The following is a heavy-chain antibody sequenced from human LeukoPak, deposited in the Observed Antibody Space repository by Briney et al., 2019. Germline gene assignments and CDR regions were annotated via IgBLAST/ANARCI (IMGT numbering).Heavy chain of an antibody. J-gene: IGHJ5*02. CDR1: GFIFNRYI. V-gene: IGHV3-23*01. CDR3: AKDYSSSWQFDP. CDR2: ITESGGNT. Sequence: PGGSLRLSCAASGFIFNRYIMSWVRQAPGKGLEWVTSITESGGNTYYADSVKGRFTISRDNSKNTLYLQMNSLRAEDTALYYCAKDYSSSWQFDPWGQGTLVTVSS. D-gene: IGHD6-13*01.